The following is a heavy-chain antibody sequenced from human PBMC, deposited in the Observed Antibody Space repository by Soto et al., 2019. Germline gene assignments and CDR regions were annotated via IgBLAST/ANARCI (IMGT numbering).Heavy chain of an antibody. J-gene: IGHJ4*02. CDR2: ITAKSGST. Sequence: GGSLRLSCAASGFTFSSYAMVWVRQAPGKGLEWVSTITAKSGSTAYGDSVKGRFTISRDNSKSTLYLQMNSLRVEDTAAYYCAESPEWPNRYFDYWGRGTLVTVSS. CDR3: AESPEWPNRYFDY. V-gene: IGHV3-23*01. CDR1: GFTFSSYA. D-gene: IGHD3-3*01.